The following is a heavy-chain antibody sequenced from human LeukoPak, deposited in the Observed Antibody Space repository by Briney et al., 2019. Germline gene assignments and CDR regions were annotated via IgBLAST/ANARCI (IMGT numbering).Heavy chain of an antibody. Sequence: GGSLRLSCAASGFTVSSSYMGWVRQAPGKGLEWVSIVYAGDSTYYGDSVKGRFSISRDSFKNTLYLQMNSLRAEDTAVYHCARDKGAGELGVFDYWGQGTPVTVSS. CDR2: VYAGDST. D-gene: IGHD1-26*01. J-gene: IGHJ4*02. V-gene: IGHV3-66*01. CDR3: ARDKGAGELGVFDY. CDR1: GFTVSSSY.